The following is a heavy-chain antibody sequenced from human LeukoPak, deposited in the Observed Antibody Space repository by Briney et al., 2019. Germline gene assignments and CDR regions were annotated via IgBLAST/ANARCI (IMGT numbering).Heavy chain of an antibody. Sequence: SGGSLRLSCVACGFNLSRYGMHWGRQAPGKGLEWVTFIRYDGSTKDYADSVKGRFTISRDNSKNTLYLQMNSLRPEDTALYYCAKGENRDSSGFCDSWGQGTLVTVSS. CDR3: AKGENRDSSGFCDS. CDR1: GFNLSRYG. V-gene: IGHV3-30*02. D-gene: IGHD3-22*01. CDR2: IRYDGSTK. J-gene: IGHJ4*02.